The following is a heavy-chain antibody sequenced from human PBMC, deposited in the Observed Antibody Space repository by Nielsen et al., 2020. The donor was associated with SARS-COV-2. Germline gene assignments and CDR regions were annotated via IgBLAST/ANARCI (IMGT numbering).Heavy chain of an antibody. Sequence: SVKVSCKASGYTFTTYGFSWVRQAPGQGLEWMGGIIPIFGTANYAQKFQGRVTITADESTSTAYMELSSLRSEDTAVYYCAHLGATDEDAFDIWGQGTMVTVSS. CDR1: GYTFTTYG. D-gene: IGHD1-26*01. V-gene: IGHV1-69*13. CDR2: IIPIFGTA. CDR3: AHLGATDEDAFDI. J-gene: IGHJ3*02.